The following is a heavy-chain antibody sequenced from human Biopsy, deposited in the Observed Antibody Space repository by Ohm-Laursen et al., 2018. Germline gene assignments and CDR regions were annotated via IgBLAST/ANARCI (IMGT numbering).Heavy chain of an antibody. Sequence: TLSFTWSVSGVSVKTSGYFWAWIRQRPGKGLEWIGYISYNERTHYNPSLTSRLAISFDTSNNRISLQLRSVSVADTAVYYCVREPKTGTAEAWYFDLWGRGSPVTVPS. CDR1: GVSVKTSGYF. V-gene: IGHV4-31*02. CDR3: VREPKTGTAEAWYFDL. D-gene: IGHD3-9*01. J-gene: IGHJ2*01. CDR2: ISYNERT.